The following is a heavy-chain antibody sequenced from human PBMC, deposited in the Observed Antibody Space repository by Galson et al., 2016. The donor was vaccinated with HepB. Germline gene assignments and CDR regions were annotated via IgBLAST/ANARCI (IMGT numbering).Heavy chain of an antibody. CDR2: ISDNGGST. J-gene: IGHJ4*02. V-gene: IGHV3-30-3*01. Sequence: SLRLSCAASGFTFDTFTLHWVRQSPGKGLEWVAVISDNGGSTFYAESVQGRFIISRDNSKNTVYLQMRSLRVEDTAVYYCARDHAGLYDNSGSYFDAWGQGTLVTVFS. D-gene: IGHD3-22*01. CDR1: GFTFDTFT. CDR3: ARDHAGLYDNSGSYFDA.